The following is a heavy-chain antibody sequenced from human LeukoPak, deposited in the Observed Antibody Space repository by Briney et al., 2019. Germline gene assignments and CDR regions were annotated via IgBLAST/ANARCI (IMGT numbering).Heavy chain of an antibody. J-gene: IGHJ3*02. V-gene: IGHV3-23*01. CDR2: ISDRGSST. D-gene: IGHD3-22*01. CDR3: ARDRVYYYDSSGSGDAFDI. CDR1: GFTFSNYA. Sequence: GGSLRLSCAASGFTFSNYAMSWVRQSPGKGLEWVSTISDRGSSTYYADSVKGRLTISRDNSKNTLYLQMSSLRAEDTAVFYCARDRVYYYDSSGSGDAFDIWGQGTMVTASS.